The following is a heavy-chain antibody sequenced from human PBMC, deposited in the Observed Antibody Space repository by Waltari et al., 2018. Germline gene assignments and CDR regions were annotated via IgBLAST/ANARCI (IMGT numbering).Heavy chain of an antibody. J-gene: IGHJ2*01. CDR1: GFNFGSYS. D-gene: IGHD2-21*02. V-gene: IGHV3-48*01. CDR3: ARGMVVTINRYFDL. Sequence: EVQLVESGGGLVQPGGSLRLSCAASGFNFGSYSRNWVSQAPGKGLEWVSYISSSSSTIYYADSVKGRFTISRDNAKNSLYLQMNSLRAEDTAVYYCARGMVVTINRYFDLWGRGTLVTVSS. CDR2: ISSSSSTI.